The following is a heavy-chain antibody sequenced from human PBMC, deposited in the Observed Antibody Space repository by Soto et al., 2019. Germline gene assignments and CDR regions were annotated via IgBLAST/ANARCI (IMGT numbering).Heavy chain of an antibody. CDR1: GFTFTTSW. D-gene: IGHD1-1*01. Sequence: EVQLVESGGGLVQPGGSLRLSCVVSGFTFTTSWMSWVRQAPGKGLEWVANIKQDGNEIYYVDSVKGRFTISRDNAKNSLYLQMNSLRAEDTAVYYCARALVWRDAFDIWGQGTMVTVSS. CDR2: IKQDGNEI. CDR3: ARALVWRDAFDI. V-gene: IGHV3-7*01. J-gene: IGHJ3*02.